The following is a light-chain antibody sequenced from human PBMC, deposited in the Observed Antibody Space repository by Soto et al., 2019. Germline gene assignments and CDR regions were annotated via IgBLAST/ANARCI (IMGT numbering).Light chain of an antibody. V-gene: IGLV2-14*01. CDR1: SSDVGGSKY. Sequence: QSALTQPPSASGSPGQSVTISCTGASSDVGGSKYVSWYQQHPGKVPKLIIYEVTNRPSGVSNRFSGSKSGNTASLTISGLQAEDEADYYCSSYTTSSTRVFGTGTKLTVL. CDR2: EVT. CDR3: SSYTTSSTRV. J-gene: IGLJ1*01.